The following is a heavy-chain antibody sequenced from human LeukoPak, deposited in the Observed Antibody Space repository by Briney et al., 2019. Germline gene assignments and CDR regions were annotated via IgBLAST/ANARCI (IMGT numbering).Heavy chain of an antibody. CDR3: ARGGYCSSTSCRMDPDEFDY. D-gene: IGHD2-2*01. CDR1: GFTSSRYD. CDR2: IRTVGDT. Sequence: PGGCMRLSCAASGFTSSRYDMRWVSQATGKGLEWVSAIRTVGDTYSPGSVKGRFTISRENAKNSLYLQMNSLRAGDTAVYYCARGGYCSSTSCRMDPDEFDYWGQGTLVTVSS. J-gene: IGHJ4*02. V-gene: IGHV3-13*01.